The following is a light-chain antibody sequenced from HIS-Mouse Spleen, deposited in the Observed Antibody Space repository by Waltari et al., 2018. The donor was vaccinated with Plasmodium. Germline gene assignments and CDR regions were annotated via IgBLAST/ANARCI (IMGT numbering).Light chain of an antibody. CDR2: QDS. CDR1: KLGDKY. CDR3: QAWDSSTAYVV. Sequence: SYELTQPPSVSVSPGQTASITRSGDKLGDKYACWYQQKPGQSPVLVIYQDSKRPSGIRERCSGSNSGNTATLTISGTQAMDEADYYCQAWDSSTAYVVFGGGTKLTVL. J-gene: IGLJ2*01. V-gene: IGLV3-1*01.